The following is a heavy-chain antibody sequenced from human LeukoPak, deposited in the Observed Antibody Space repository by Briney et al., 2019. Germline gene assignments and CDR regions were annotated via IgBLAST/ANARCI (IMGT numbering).Heavy chain of an antibody. CDR1: GLTFSRYA. J-gene: IGHJ4*02. V-gene: IGHV3-23*01. CDR2: TSGSGDRK. CDR3: AKDGVRPDFGDYYSADF. D-gene: IGHD4-17*01. Sequence: GGSLRLSCAASGLTFSRYAMAWVRQAPGKGLEWVSSTSGSGDRKYYADSVKGRFTISRDNSKNTLYLQMNSLRAEDTAVYYCAKDGVRPDFGDYYSADFWGQGTLVTVSS.